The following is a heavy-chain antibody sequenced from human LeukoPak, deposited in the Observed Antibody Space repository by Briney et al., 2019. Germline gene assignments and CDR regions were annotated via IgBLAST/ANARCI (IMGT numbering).Heavy chain of an antibody. V-gene: IGHV1-2*02. Sequence: ASVKVSCKASGYTFTGYYMHWVRQAPGQGLEWMGWINPNSGGTNYAQKFQGRVTMTRDTSISTAYMKLSRLRSDDTAVYYCARRYYYDSSGYLGDAFDIWGQGTMVTVSS. J-gene: IGHJ3*02. CDR3: ARRYYYDSSGYLGDAFDI. CDR2: INPNSGGT. D-gene: IGHD3-22*01. CDR1: GYTFTGYY.